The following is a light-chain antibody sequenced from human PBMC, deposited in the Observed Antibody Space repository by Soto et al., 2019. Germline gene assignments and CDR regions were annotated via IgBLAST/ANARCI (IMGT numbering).Light chain of an antibody. J-gene: IGKJ4*01. CDR3: PQSYSTHLP. V-gene: IGKV1-39*01. CDR1: QSISSY. Sequence: DIQMTQSPSSLSASVGDRVTITCRASQSISSYLNWYQQKPGKAPKLLIYAASSLQSGVPSRFSGSGSGTDFTLTISSLQPEDFATHYGPQSYSTHLPVGGRTKVDIX. CDR2: AAS.